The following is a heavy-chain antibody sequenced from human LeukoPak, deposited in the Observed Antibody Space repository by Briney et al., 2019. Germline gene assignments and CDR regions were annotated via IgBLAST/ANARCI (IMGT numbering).Heavy chain of an antibody. J-gene: IGHJ5*02. CDR3: ARGRRRPYDYGNWFDP. V-gene: IGHV4-34*01. CDR1: GFTLSSYA. Sequence: KSGGSLRLSCAASGFTLSSYAMSWVRQPPGKGLEWIGEINHSGSTNYNPSLKSRVTISVDTSKNQFSLKLSSVTAADTAVYYCARGRRRPYDYGNWFDPWGQGTLVTVSS. D-gene: IGHD4/OR15-4a*01. CDR2: INHSGST.